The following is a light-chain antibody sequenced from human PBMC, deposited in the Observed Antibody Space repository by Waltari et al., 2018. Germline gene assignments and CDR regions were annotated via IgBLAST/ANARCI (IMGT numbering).Light chain of an antibody. J-gene: IGLJ2*01. CDR3: QSAHSNGSDVV. CDR2: TDS. Sequence: SYELTQPPSVSVSPGQTARITCSGDALSKQFGYWYQQKEGRAPVLMIYTDSGRPSGIPERFSGSSSGTTVTLTISAVQPEDEADYYCQSAHSNGSDVVFGGGTKLTVL. V-gene: IGLV3-25*03. CDR1: ALSKQF.